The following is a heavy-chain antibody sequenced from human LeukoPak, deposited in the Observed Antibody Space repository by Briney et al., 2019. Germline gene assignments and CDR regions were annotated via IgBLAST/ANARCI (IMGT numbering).Heavy chain of an antibody. CDR3: ARDLKGVRYDFWSGYRGYNWFDP. J-gene: IGHJ5*02. V-gene: IGHV3-30*04. Sequence: PGGSLSLSCAASGFIFSSYSMSWVRQAPGKGLEWVAVISYDGSNKYYADSVKGRFTISRDNAKNSLYLQMNSLRAEDTAVYYCARDLKGVRYDFWSGYRGYNWFDPWGQGALVTVSS. D-gene: IGHD3-3*01. CDR2: ISYDGSNK. CDR1: GFIFSSYS.